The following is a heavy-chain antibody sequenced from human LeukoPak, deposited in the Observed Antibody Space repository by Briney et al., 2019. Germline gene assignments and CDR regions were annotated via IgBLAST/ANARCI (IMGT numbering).Heavy chain of an antibody. Sequence: SETLSLTCAVSGYSISSGYYWGWIRQPPGKGLEWIGSIYHSGSTYYNPSLKSRVTISVDTSKNQFSLKLSSVTAADTAVYYCARQSSLAFDIWGQGTMVTVSS. CDR2: IYHSGST. V-gene: IGHV4-38-2*01. CDR1: GYSISSGYY. J-gene: IGHJ3*02. CDR3: ARQSSLAFDI.